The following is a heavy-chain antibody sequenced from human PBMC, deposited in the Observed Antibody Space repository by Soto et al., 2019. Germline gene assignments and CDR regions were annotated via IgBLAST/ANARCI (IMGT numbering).Heavy chain of an antibody. CDR1: GFTFSSYA. J-gene: IGHJ6*02. CDR2: ISGSGGST. CDR3: AKEHYYDSSGYLRYYYYYGMDV. Sequence: GGSLRLSCAASGFTFSSYAMSWVRQAPGKGLEWVSAISGSGGSTYYADSVKGRFTISRDNSKNTLYLQMNSLRAEDTAVYYCAKEHYYDSSGYLRYYYYYGMDVWGQGTTVTVSS. V-gene: IGHV3-23*01. D-gene: IGHD3-22*01.